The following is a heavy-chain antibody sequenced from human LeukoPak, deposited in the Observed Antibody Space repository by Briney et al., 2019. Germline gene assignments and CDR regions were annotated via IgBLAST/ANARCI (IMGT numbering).Heavy chain of an antibody. D-gene: IGHD2-2*01. V-gene: IGHV3-48*01. J-gene: IGHJ6*03. CDR3: ARMSIVVVPAANDYYYYMDV. CDR2: ISSSSGTI. Sequence: GGSLRLSCAASGFTFSSYTMNWVRQAPGKGLEWVSYISSSSGTIYYADSGKGRFTISRDNAKNSRYLQMNSLRAEDTAVYYCARMSIVVVPAANDYYYYMDVWGKGTTVTVSS. CDR1: GFTFSSYT.